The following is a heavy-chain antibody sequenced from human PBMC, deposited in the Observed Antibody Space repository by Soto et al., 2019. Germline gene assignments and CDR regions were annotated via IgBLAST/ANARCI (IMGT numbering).Heavy chain of an antibody. CDR1: GGSISRSGYY. CDR3: ARQGPHLAVVISLLFDY. J-gene: IGHJ4*02. Sequence: QVQLQESGTGLVKLSETLSLTCTVYGGSISRSGYYWGWIRQPPGKGLAWIGSISYSGSAYYNPSLQSRVTLSADTSKTQFSLKMTSLTAADTSVYYCARQGPHLAVVISLLFDYWGQGTLVTVSS. CDR2: ISYSGSA. D-gene: IGHD3-22*01. V-gene: IGHV4-39*01.